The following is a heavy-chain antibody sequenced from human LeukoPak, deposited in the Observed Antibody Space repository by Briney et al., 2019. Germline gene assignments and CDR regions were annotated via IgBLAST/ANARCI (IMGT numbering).Heavy chain of an antibody. CDR3: AITRRDGSLGEFDY. CDR1: GGSISSYY. CDR2: IYYSGST. D-gene: IGHD5-24*01. J-gene: IGHJ4*02. V-gene: IGHV4-59*08. Sequence: SETLSLTCTVSGGSISSYYWSWIRQPPGKGLEWIGYIYYSGSTNYNPSLESRVTISVDTSKNQFSLKLSSVTAADTAVYYCAITRRDGSLGEFDYWGQGTLVTVSS.